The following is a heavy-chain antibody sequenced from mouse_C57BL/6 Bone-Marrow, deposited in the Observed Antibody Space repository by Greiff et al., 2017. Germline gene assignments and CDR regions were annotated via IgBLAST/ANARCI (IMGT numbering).Heavy chain of an antibody. J-gene: IGHJ1*03. Sequence: EVKLMESGGGLVKPGGSLKLSCAASGFTFSSYAMSWVRQTPEKRLEWVATISDGGSYTYYPDNVKGRFTISRDNAKNHLYLQMSHLKSEDTAMYYCARALWHWYFDVWGTGTTVTVSS. CDR3: ARALWHWYFDV. CDR1: GFTFSSYA. D-gene: IGHD1-1*01. V-gene: IGHV5-4*03. CDR2: ISDGGSYT.